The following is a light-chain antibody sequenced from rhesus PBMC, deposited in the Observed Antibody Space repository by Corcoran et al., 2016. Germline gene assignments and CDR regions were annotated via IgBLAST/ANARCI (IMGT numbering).Light chain of an antibody. CDR3: YQHSSGYPS. CDR2: GAS. Sequence: QVILTQSPATLSLSPGERAALSCRASQSVSSYLDWYQRKPGQAPRLLIDGASRRATGIPDRFSGSGSGTDFTLTYSSLGPEDVGVYHCYQHSSGYPSFGQGTKVEIK. V-gene: IGKV3-10*01. CDR1: QSVSSY. J-gene: IGKJ2*01.